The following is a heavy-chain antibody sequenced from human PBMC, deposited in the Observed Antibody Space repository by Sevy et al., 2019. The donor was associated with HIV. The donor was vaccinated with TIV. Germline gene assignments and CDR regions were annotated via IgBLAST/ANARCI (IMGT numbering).Heavy chain of an antibody. CDR2: ISSSSSYT. J-gene: IGHJ6*03. CDR1: GFTFSDYY. CDR3: ARGRGCSSTSCTYYYYYYMDV. V-gene: IGHV3-11*06. Sequence: LGGSLRLSCAASGFTFSDYYMSWIRQAPGKGLEWVSYISSSSSYTNYADSVKGRFTISRDNAKNSLYLQMNSLRAEDTAVYYCARGRGCSSTSCTYYYYYYMDVWGKGTTVTVSS. D-gene: IGHD2-2*01.